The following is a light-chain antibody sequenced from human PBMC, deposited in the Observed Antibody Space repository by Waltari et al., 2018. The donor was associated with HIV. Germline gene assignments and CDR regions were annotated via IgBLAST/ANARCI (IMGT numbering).Light chain of an antibody. CDR2: NNN. CDR1: RSNIGSNF. CDR3: AAWDDNLVGHVV. V-gene: IGLV1-47*01. J-gene: IGLJ2*01. Sequence: QSVLTQPPSASGTAGQRVTISCSGSRSNIGSNFVFWYQQFPGSAPKLLLCNNNRRFSGVPGRFSGSKSGTSASLAISGIRSEDEAAYYWAAWDDNLVGHVVFGGGTNLTV.